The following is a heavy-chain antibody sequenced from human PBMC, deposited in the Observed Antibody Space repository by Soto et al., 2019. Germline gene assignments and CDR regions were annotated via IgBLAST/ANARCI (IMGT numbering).Heavy chain of an antibody. D-gene: IGHD2-15*01. Sequence: GGSLRLSCAASGFTFSSYGMHWVRQAPGKGLEWVAVIWYDGSNKYYADSVKGRFTISRDNSKNTLYLQMNSLRAEDTAVYYCARDYCSGGSCFHSYYYYYMDVWGKGTTVTVSS. J-gene: IGHJ6*03. CDR2: IWYDGSNK. CDR1: GFTFSSYG. V-gene: IGHV3-33*01. CDR3: ARDYCSGGSCFHSYYYYYMDV.